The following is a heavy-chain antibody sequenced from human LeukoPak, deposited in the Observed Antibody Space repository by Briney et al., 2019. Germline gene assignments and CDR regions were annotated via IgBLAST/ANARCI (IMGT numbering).Heavy chain of an antibody. V-gene: IGHV4-59*08. CDR3: ARLVATQHLDY. Sequence: PSETLSLTCTVSGGSISSYYWSWIRQPPGKGLEWIGYIYYSGSTNYNPSLKSRVTISVDTSKNQFSLKLSSVTAADTAVYYCARLVATQHLDYWGQRTLVTVSS. J-gene: IGHJ4*02. CDR1: GGSISSYY. CDR2: IYYSGST. D-gene: IGHD5-12*01.